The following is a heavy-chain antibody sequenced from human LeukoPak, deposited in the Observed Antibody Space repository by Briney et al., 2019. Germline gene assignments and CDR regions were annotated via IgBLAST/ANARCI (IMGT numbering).Heavy chain of an antibody. CDR2: ISSSSSYI. CDR1: GFTFSSYS. CDR3: ARDYQVYYDILTGPRYFDY. Sequence: GGPLRLSRAASGFTFSSYSMNWVRQAPPKGLPWVSSISSSSSYIYYVESVKGRFTISRDNAKNSLYLQMNSLRAEDTAVYDCARDYQVYYDILTGPRYFDYWGQGTLVTVSS. V-gene: IGHV3-21*01. D-gene: IGHD3-9*01. J-gene: IGHJ4*02.